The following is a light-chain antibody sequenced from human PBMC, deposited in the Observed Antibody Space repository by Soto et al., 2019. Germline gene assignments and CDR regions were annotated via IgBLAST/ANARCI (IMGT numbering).Light chain of an antibody. J-gene: IGKJ3*01. CDR3: QQFNSYPFT. V-gene: IGKV1-13*02. CDR2: DAS. Sequence: AIQLTQPPSSLSASVGDGVTITCRASQGISSALAWYQQRPGKPPNLLIYDASTLESGVPSRFSGSGSGTDFTLTISSLQPEDFATYSCQQFNSYPFTFGPGTKVDIK. CDR1: QGISSA.